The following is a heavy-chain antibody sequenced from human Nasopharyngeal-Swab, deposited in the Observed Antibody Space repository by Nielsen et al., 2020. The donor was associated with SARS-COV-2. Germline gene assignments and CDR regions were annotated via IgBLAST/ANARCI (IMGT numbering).Heavy chain of an antibody. J-gene: IGHJ4*02. Sequence: WIRQPPGKGQEWVAVIWYDGSNKYYADSVKGRFTISRDNSKNTLYLQMNSLRAEDTAVYYCARDQGFGSGRDYWGQGTLVTVSS. CDR3: ARDQGFGSGRDY. V-gene: IGHV3-33*01. D-gene: IGHD6-19*01. CDR2: IWYDGSNK.